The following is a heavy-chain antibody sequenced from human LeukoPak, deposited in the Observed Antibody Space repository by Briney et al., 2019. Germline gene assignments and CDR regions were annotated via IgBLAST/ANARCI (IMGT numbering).Heavy chain of an antibody. CDR3: ARVTPLLQGGGEIDY. CDR2: IYTSGST. D-gene: IGHD4-11*01. V-gene: IGHV4-4*07. Sequence: SETLSLTCTVSGGSISSYYWSWIRQPAGKGLEWIGRIYTSGSTNYNPSLTRRVTMSVDTSKNQFSLKLSSVTAADTAVYYCARVTPLLQGGGEIDYWGQGTLVTVSS. J-gene: IGHJ4*02. CDR1: GGSISSYY.